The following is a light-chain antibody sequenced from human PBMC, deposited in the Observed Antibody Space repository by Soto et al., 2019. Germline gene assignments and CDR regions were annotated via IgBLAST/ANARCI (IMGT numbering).Light chain of an antibody. CDR1: SNDVGHYNY. CDR3: CSSSTTSTLWV. V-gene: IGLV2-14*01. CDR2: EVY. J-gene: IGLJ3*02. Sequence: QSALTQPASVSGSPGQSITISCTGTSNDVGHYNYVSWYQQHPGKAPKLVIYEVYNRPSGISDRFSGSKSGNTASLTISGLQAEDEADYFCCSSSTTSTLWVFGGGTKVTVL.